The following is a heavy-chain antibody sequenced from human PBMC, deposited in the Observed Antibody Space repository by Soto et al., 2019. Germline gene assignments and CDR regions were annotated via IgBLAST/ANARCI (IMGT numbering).Heavy chain of an antibody. J-gene: IGHJ5*02. V-gene: IGHV4-30-4*01. CDR2: MYYSGST. Sequence: QVQLQESGPGLVKPSQTLSLTCTVSGGSISSGDYYWSWIRQPPGKGLEWIGYMYYSGSTYYNPSLKSRVTISVDTAKNQFSLKVSSVTAADTAVYYCARDHGDFWGGDKFVCGWFDPWGQGTLVTVSS. CDR1: GGSISSGDYY. CDR3: ARDHGDFWGGDKFVCGWFDP. D-gene: IGHD3-3*01.